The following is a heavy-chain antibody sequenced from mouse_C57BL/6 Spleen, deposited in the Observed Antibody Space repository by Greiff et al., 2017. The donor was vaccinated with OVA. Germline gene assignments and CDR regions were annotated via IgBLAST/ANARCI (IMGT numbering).Heavy chain of an antibody. D-gene: IGHD2-10*01. CDR2: IRLKSDIYAT. Sequence: EVQRVESGGGLVQPGGSMKLSCVASGFTFSNFWMNSVRRPPATGLEWVAQIRLKSDIYATPYAESVKGWFSISSDDSIIMVYLQMNNLRAEDTGIYYCTAYNYAMDYWGQGTSVTVSS. CDR1: GFTFSNFW. V-gene: IGHV6-3*01. CDR3: TAYNYAMDY. J-gene: IGHJ4*01.